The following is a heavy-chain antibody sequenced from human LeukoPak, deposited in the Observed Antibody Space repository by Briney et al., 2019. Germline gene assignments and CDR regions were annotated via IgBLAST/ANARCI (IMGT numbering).Heavy chain of an antibody. CDR3: ARANYYDSSGPADWFDP. J-gene: IGHJ5*02. CDR2: IYYSGST. CDR1: GGSVSGDNYY. D-gene: IGHD3-22*01. V-gene: IGHV4-61*01. Sequence: SETLSLTCTVSGGSVSGDNYYWTWMRQPPGKGLEWIGYIYYSGSTNYNPSLKSRVTISIDTSKNQFSLKLSSVTAADTAVYYCARANYYDSSGPADWFDPWGQGTLVTVSS.